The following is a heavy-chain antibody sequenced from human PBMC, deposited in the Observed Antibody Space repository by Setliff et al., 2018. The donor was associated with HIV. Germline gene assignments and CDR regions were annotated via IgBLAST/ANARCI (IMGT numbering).Heavy chain of an antibody. CDR2: IYGTGST. CDR1: GGSVSSYY. V-gene: IGHV4-4*07. D-gene: IGHD3-22*01. CDR3: ARAPFYSGYDSHDSSGYYLDAFDI. J-gene: IGHJ3*02. Sequence: PSETLSLTCTVSGGSVSSYYWSWIRQPAGKGLEWIGRIYGTGSTTYSPSLESRVTMSIDRSNNLFSLELTSVTAADTAVYYCARAPFYSGYDSHDSSGYYLDAFDIWGPGTMVTVSS.